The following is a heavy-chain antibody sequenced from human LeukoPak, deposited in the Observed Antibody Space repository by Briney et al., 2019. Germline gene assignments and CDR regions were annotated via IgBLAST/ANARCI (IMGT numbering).Heavy chain of an antibody. J-gene: IGHJ4*02. Sequence: PSETLSLTCTVSGGSLDSGDYYWSWVRQPPGKGLEWIGYFWHRGNTTYTPSLRSRVTMSADTSKNQFSLRVNFVTAADTAVYYCARGSRKGFDYWGQGTLVTVSS. CDR3: ARGSRKGFDY. CDR1: GGSLDSGDYY. D-gene: IGHD3-10*01. V-gene: IGHV4-30-4*01. CDR2: FWHRGNT.